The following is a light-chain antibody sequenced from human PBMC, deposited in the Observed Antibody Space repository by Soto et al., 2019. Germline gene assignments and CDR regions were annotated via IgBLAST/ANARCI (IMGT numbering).Light chain of an antibody. V-gene: IGLV2-8*01. Sequence: QSALTEPPSASAPPGQSVAISCPGTSSDINGNNYVSWYQQYPGKAPKIMIYAVSKRPSGVPDRFSGSKSGNTASLTVSGLQAEDEADYYCGSYEDSNNYVFGTGTKVTVL. CDR2: AVS. CDR1: SSDINGNNY. J-gene: IGLJ1*01. CDR3: GSYEDSNNYV.